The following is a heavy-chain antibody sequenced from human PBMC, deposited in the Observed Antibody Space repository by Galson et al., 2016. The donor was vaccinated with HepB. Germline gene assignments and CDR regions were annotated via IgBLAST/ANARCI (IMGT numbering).Heavy chain of an antibody. CDR3: ASYPGYFPGN. D-gene: IGHD3-9*01. CDR1: GFTFSGYE. CDR2: ISSSGSTI. J-gene: IGHJ4*02. Sequence: SLRLSCAAAGFTFSGYEMNWVRQAPGKGLEWVSYISSSGSTIYYADSVKGRFTISRDNAKNSLYLQMNSLRAEDTAVYYCASYPGYFPGNRGQGTLVTVSS. V-gene: IGHV3-48*03.